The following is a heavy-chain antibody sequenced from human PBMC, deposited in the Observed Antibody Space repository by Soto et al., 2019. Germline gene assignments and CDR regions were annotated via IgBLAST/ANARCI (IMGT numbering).Heavy chain of an antibody. Sequence: ASVKVSCKASGYTFSTYYMHWVRQAPGQGYEWMGIINPSGGSTTYAQKFQGRVTMTRDTSTTTVYMELSSLKSEDTAVYYCARYDYNGYYFDYWGQGTLVTV. CDR1: GYTFSTYY. V-gene: IGHV1-46*01. D-gene: IGHD4-4*01. CDR2: INPSGGST. J-gene: IGHJ4*02. CDR3: ARYDYNGYYFDY.